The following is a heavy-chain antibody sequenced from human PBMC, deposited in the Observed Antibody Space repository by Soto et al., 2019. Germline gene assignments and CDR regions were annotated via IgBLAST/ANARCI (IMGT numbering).Heavy chain of an antibody. CDR3: ARHHPVAGPDYFDY. D-gene: IGHD6-19*01. CDR2: IYYSGST. V-gene: IGHV4-30-2*03. CDR1: GGSISSGGYS. Sequence: SETLSLTCAVSGGSISSGGYSWSWIRQPPGKGLEWIGSIYYSGSTYYNPSLKSRVTISVDTSKNQSSLKLSSVTAADTAVYYCARHHPVAGPDYFDYWGQGTLVTVSS. J-gene: IGHJ4*02.